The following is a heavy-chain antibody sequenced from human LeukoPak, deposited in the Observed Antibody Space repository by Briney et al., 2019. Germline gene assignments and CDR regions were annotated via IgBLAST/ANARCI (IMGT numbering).Heavy chain of an antibody. Sequence: PGGSLRLSCAASGFTFSSYDMHWVRQATGKGLEWVSAIGTAGDTYYPGSVKGRFTISRENAKNSLYLQMNSLRAGDTAVYYCARGGSGSYSLGGPDYWGQGTLVTVSS. CDR3: ARGGSGSYSLGGPDY. V-gene: IGHV3-13*01. CDR1: GFTFSSYD. D-gene: IGHD3-10*01. J-gene: IGHJ4*02. CDR2: IGTAGDT.